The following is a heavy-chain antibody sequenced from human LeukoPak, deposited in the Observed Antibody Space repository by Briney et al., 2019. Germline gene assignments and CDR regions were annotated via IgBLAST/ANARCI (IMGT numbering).Heavy chain of an antibody. CDR2: IKQDGSEK. J-gene: IGHJ4*02. V-gene: IGHV3-7*03. Sequence: PGGSLRLSCAASGFTFSSYWMSWVRQAPGKGLEWVANIKQDGSEKYYVDSVKGRFTISRDNAKNSLYLQMNSLRAEDTALYYRAKGRRTYYYDSSGYYSYFDYWGQGTLVTVSS. CDR3: AKGRRTYYYDSSGYYSYFDY. CDR1: GFTFSSYW. D-gene: IGHD3-22*01.